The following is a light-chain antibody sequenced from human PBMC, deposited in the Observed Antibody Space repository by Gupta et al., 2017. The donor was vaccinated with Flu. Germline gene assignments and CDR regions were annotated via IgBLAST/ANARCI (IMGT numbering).Light chain of an antibody. CDR1: HGMRSW. V-gene: IGKV1-5*03. CDR2: KAS. CDR3: QQYNSYPLT. Sequence: GNTITSTGGSNHGMRSWLAWYQQKPGQAPKLLIYKASSRASGVPERFSGSGSGTEFTLSISSLQPDDFAVYYCQQYNSYPLTFGEGTKVEIK. J-gene: IGKJ1*01.